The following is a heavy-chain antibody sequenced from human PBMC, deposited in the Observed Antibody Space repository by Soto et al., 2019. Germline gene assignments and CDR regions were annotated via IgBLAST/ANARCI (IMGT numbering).Heavy chain of an antibody. CDR3: AKDRRGSSSPMDV. J-gene: IGHJ6*02. V-gene: IGHV3-30*18. CDR1: GFTFSSYG. D-gene: IGHD6-6*01. Sequence: SGGSLRLSCAASGFTFSSYGMHWVRQAPGKGLEWVAVISYAGSNKYYADSVKGRFTISRDNSKNTLYLQMNSLRAEDTAVYYCAKDRRGSSSPMDVWGQGTTVTVSS. CDR2: ISYAGSNK.